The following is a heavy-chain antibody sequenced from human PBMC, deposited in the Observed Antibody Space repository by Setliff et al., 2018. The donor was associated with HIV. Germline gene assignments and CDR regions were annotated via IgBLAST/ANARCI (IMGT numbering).Heavy chain of an antibody. J-gene: IGHJ6*03. D-gene: IGHD6-13*01. V-gene: IGHV4-34*01. Sequence: KASETLSLTCVVYGGSFSDYYWTWIRQPPEKGLEWIGKINYSGSTDYISSLRSRVTISVDTSKNQISLKLTSVTAADTAVYYCAGGEVRSRYVSSRAPFYHYYYYMDVWGKGTTVTVSS. CDR1: GGSFSDYY. CDR3: AGGEVRSRYVSSRAPFYHYYYYMDV. CDR2: INYSGST.